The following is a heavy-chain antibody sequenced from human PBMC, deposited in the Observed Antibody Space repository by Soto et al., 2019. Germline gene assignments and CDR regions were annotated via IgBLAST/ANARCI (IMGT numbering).Heavy chain of an antibody. J-gene: IGHJ6*03. CDR3: ARDVFWSGYFYYYYMDV. CDR1: GYTFTSYY. V-gene: IGHV1-46*03. CDR2: INPSGGST. Sequence: ASVKVSCKASGYTFTSYYMHWVRQAPGKGLEWMGIINPSGGSTSNAQKFQGRVTMTRDTSTSTVYMELSSLRSEDTAVYYCARDVFWSGYFYYYYMDVWGKGTTVTVSS. D-gene: IGHD3-3*01.